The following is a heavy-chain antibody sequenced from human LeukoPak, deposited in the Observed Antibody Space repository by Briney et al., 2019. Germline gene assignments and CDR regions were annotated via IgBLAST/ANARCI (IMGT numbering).Heavy chain of an antibody. CDR2: ISSSGSTI. CDR1: GFTFSSYA. Sequence: PGGSLRLSCAASGFTFSSYAMSWLRQAPGKGLEWVSYISSSGSTIFYADSVKGRFTISRDNAKNSLYLRMNILRAEDTAVYYCARGAPTVTPTPFDYWGQGTLFAVSS. V-gene: IGHV3-48*03. D-gene: IGHD4-17*01. CDR3: ARGAPTVTPTPFDY. J-gene: IGHJ4*02.